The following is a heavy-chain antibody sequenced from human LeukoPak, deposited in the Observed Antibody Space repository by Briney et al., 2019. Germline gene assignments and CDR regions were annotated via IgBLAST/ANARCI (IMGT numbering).Heavy chain of an antibody. CDR3: ATTRLLDY. CDR2: IKQDGNEK. Sequence: GGSLRLSCAASGLTFSSYWMSWVRQAPGKGLEWVANIKQDGNEKYYVDSVKGRFTISRGNAKNSLYLQMNSLRAEDTAVYYCATTRLLDYWGQGTLVTVSS. V-gene: IGHV3-7*03. D-gene: IGHD1-14*01. J-gene: IGHJ4*02. CDR1: GLTFSSYW.